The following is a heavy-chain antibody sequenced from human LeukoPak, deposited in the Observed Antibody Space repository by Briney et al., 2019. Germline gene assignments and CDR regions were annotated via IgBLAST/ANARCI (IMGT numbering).Heavy chain of an antibody. Sequence: GGSLRLSCAASGFTFSSFWMHWVRQAPGKGLVWVSRINSDGSSTIYADSVKGRFTISRDNGKNTLYLQINSQRAEDTADYYCVRSFDYWGQGTLVTVSS. CDR2: INSDGSST. V-gene: IGHV3-74*01. CDR3: VRSFDY. CDR1: GFTFSSFW. J-gene: IGHJ4*02.